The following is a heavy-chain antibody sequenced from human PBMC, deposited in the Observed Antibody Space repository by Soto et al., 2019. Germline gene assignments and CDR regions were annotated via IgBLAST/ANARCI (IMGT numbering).Heavy chain of an antibody. CDR2: ISAYNGNT. CDR3: ARDRIRGYSSSPPAHYFDY. V-gene: IGHV1-18*01. J-gene: IGHJ4*02. D-gene: IGHD6-6*01. CDR1: GYTFTSYG. Sequence: ASVKVSCKASGYTFTSYGISWVRQAPGQGLEWMGWISAYNGNTNYAQKLQGRVTMTTDTSTSTAYMELRSLRSDDTAVYYCARDRIRGYSSSPPAHYFDYWGQGTLVTVSS.